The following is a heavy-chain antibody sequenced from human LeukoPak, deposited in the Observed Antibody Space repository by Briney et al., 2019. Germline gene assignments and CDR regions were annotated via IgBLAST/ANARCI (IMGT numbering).Heavy chain of an antibody. D-gene: IGHD6-13*01. J-gene: IGHJ5*02. V-gene: IGHV3-23*01. CDR2: ISGSGGST. CDR3: AKDPDSSWYGSNWFDP. CDR1: GFTFSSYA. Sequence: GGSLRLSCAASGFTFSSYAMSWVRQAPGKGLEWVSAISGSGGSTYYADSVKGRFTISRDNSKNTLYLQMNSLRAEDTAVYYCAKDPDSSWYGSNWFDPWGQGTLVTVSS.